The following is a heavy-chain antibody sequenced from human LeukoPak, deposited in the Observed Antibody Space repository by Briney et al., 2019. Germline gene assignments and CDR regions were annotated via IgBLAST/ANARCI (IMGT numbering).Heavy chain of an antibody. CDR2: IYSGGTT. CDR1: GFTVSSNY. J-gene: IGHJ4*02. D-gene: IGHD4-17*01. Sequence: PGGSLRLSCAASGFTVSSNYMSWVRQAPGKGLEWVSVIYSGGTTHYADSVKGRLTISRDNSKNTVYPQMNSLRAEDTAVYYCARGVGYGDHPFDHWGQGTLVTVTS. CDR3: ARGVGYGDHPFDH. V-gene: IGHV3-66*01.